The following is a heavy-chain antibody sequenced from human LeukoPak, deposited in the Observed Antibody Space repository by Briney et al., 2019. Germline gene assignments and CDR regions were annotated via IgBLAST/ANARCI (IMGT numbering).Heavy chain of an antibody. Sequence: GESLKISCKGSGYSFTSYWIGWVRQMPGKGLEWMGIIYPGDSDTRYSPSFQGQVTISADKSISTAYLQWSSLKASDTAMYYCASGRDSSGYYSVYFDYWGQGTLVTVSS. D-gene: IGHD3-22*01. CDR1: GYSFTSYW. V-gene: IGHV5-51*01. CDR2: IYPGDSDT. J-gene: IGHJ4*02. CDR3: ASGRDSSGYYSVYFDY.